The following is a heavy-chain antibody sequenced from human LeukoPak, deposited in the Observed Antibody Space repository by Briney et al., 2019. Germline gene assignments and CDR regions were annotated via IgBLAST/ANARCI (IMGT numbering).Heavy chain of an antibody. D-gene: IGHD6-19*01. Sequence: GGSLRLSRSASGFTFSSYAMHWVRHPPGKGLEYVSSISSSGRNTYYADSLKGRFTISRDNSKNTLYIQMNSLRAEDTAVYYCVKALSGWYPRKLFDYWGQGTLVTVSS. CDR3: VKALSGWYPRKLFDY. J-gene: IGHJ4*02. V-gene: IGHV3-64*05. CDR2: ISSSGRNT. CDR1: GFTFSSYA.